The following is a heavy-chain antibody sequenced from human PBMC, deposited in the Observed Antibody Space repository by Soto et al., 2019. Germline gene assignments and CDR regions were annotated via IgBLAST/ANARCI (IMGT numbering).Heavy chain of an antibody. D-gene: IGHD6-13*01. V-gene: IGHV1-69*02. J-gene: IGHJ5*02. CDR2: IIPILGIA. Sequence: QVQLVQSGAEVKKPGSSVKVSCKASGGTFSSYTISWVRQAPGQGLEWMGRIIPILGIANYAQKFQGRVTITADKSTSTAYREVSSLRSEDTAVYYCARGIAAAGTRWFDPWGQGTLVTVSS. CDR1: GGTFSSYT. CDR3: ARGIAAAGTRWFDP.